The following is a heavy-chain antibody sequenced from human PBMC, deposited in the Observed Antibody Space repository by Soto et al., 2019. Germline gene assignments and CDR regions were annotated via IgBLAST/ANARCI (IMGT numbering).Heavy chain of an antibody. CDR3: ARVPPDLDYYDSSGYFVY. D-gene: IGHD3-22*01. CDR2: IYYSGST. V-gene: IGHV4-59*01. J-gene: IGHJ4*02. Sequence: SETLSLTCTVSGGSISSYYWSWIRQPPGKGLEWIGYIYYSGSTNYNPSLKSRVTISVDTSKNQFSLKLSFVTAADTAVYYCARVPPDLDYYDSSGYFVYWGQGALVTVFS. CDR1: GGSISSYY.